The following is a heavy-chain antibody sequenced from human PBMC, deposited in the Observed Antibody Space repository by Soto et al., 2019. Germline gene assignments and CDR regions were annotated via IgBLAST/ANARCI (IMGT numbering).Heavy chain of an antibody. V-gene: IGHV4-34*01. CDR1: GGSVSGYY. CDR2: INHSVST. D-gene: IGHD6-13*01. CDR3: ARRSSSWSPFDY. Sequence: XESLSLTCAVYGGSVSGYYWSWIRQPPGKGLEWIGEINHSVSTNYNPSLKSRVTISVDTSKNQFSLKLSSVTAADTAVYYCARRSSSWSPFDYWGQGTLVTVSS. J-gene: IGHJ4*02.